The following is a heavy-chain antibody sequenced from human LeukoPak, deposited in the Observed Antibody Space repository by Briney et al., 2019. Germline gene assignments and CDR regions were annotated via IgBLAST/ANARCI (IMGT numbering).Heavy chain of an antibody. V-gene: IGHV4-59*01. Sequence: SETLSLTCTVSGGSITGYYWTWIRQPPGKGLEWIGHISYSGSANYNPSLKSRVTISLDTSKNQFSLKLTSVAAADTAVYYCAREPITLIRGATDAFDVWGQGTMVTVSS. CDR3: AREPITLIRGATDAFDV. D-gene: IGHD3-10*01. J-gene: IGHJ3*01. CDR2: ISYSGSA. CDR1: GGSITGYY.